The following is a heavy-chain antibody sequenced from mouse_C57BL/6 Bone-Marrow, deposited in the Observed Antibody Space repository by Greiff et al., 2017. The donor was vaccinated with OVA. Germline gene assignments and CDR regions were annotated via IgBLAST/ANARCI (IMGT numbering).Heavy chain of an antibody. Sequence: VQLQQSGAELVKPGASVKLSCKASGYTFTSYWMQWVKQRPGQGLEWIGEIDPSDSYTNYNQKFKGKATLTVDTSSSTAYMQLSSLTSEDSAVYYCARPGSSPWWGQGTLVTVSA. D-gene: IGHD1-1*01. J-gene: IGHJ3*02. CDR2: IDPSDSYT. CDR3: ARPGSSPW. V-gene: IGHV1-50*01. CDR1: GYTFTSYW.